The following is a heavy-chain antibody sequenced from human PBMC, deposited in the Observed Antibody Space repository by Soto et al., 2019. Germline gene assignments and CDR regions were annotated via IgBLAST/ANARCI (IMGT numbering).Heavy chain of an antibody. CDR2: IVVGSGNT. J-gene: IGHJ4*02. V-gene: IGHV1-58*01. Sequence: SVKVSCKASGFTFTSSAVQWVRQARGQRLEWIGWIVVGSGNTNYAQKFQERVTITRDMSTSTAYMELSSLRSEDTAVYYCAAARFTFGGVIAYTHDDYWGQGTLVTVSS. CDR3: AAARFTFGGVIAYTHDDY. D-gene: IGHD3-16*02. CDR1: GFTFTSSA.